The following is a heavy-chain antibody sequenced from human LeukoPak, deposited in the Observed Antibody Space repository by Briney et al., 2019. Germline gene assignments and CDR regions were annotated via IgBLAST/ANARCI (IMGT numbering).Heavy chain of an antibody. Sequence: GESLKISCKGSGYSFTSYWIGWVRQMPGKALEWVGIIYPGDSDTRYSPSFQGQVTVSADKSISTAYLQWSSLKASDTAMYYCARLYDILTGNSFDYWGQGTLVTVSS. D-gene: IGHD3-9*01. J-gene: IGHJ4*02. CDR3: ARLYDILTGNSFDY. V-gene: IGHV5-51*01. CDR1: GYSFTSYW. CDR2: IYPGDSDT.